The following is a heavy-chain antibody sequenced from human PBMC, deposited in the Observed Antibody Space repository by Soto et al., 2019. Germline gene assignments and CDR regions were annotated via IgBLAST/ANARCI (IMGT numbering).Heavy chain of an antibody. CDR3: AKVTHRGTIAVASPLGS. CDR1: GSITNHH. CDR2: FNPSGLST. Sequence: QVHLVQSVAEVKKPGASVNVSCQASGSITNHHMHWVRQAPGQGLEWMGIFNPSGLSTTYAQKFQGRVTITRDTSTSTVYMELSSLTSEDTAVYFCAKVTHRGTIAVASPLGSWGQGTLVIVS. V-gene: IGHV1-46*01. D-gene: IGHD6-19*01. J-gene: IGHJ4*02.